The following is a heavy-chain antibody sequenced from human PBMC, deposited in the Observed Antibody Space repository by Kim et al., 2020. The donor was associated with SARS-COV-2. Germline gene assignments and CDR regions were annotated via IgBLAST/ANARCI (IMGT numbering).Heavy chain of an antibody. J-gene: IGHJ6*01. Sequence: SETLSLTCTVSGASVSIYHWSWIRQSPGKPLEWIGYISNTGTTRYNPSLRGRVTISVDRSENQFSLRLTSMTPADSAMYFCARERFVVAPPVHYYGMDV. D-gene: IGHD2-2*01. CDR2: ISNTGTT. CDR3: ARERFVVAPPVHYYGMDV. V-gene: IGHV4-59*02. CDR1: GASVSIYH.